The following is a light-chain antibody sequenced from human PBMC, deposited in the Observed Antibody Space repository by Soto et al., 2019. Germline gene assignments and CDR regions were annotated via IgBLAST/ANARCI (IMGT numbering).Light chain of an antibody. Sequence: DIQMTQSQASLPASVVVKVTITCRESLLIRHCSTWSQQKPGKIPNLLIYASSTLQAGVPSRFSGSGSGTDFTLTISSLQPEDGAAYYCQQYNSAPPTFGGGPQVEI. J-gene: IGKJ4*01. V-gene: IGKV1-27*01. CDR1: LLIRHC. CDR3: QQYNSAPPT. CDR2: ASS.